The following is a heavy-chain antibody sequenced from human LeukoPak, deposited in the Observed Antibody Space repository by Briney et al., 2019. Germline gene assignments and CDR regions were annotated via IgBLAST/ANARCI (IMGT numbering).Heavy chain of an antibody. Sequence: GGSLRLSCAASGFTFSSYSMNWVRQAPGKGLEWVSSISSSSSYIYYADSVKGRFTISRDNAKNSLYLQMNSLRAEDTAVYYCAKAKAEYSGYDFDAFDIWGQGTMVTVSS. CDR1: GFTFSSYS. CDR2: ISSSSSYI. J-gene: IGHJ3*02. D-gene: IGHD5-12*01. CDR3: AKAKAEYSGYDFDAFDI. V-gene: IGHV3-21*04.